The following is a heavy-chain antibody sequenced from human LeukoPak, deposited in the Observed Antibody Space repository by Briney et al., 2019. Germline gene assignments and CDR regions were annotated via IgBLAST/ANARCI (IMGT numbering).Heavy chain of an antibody. CDR2: IYYSGST. V-gene: IGHV4-59*01. Sequence: PSETLSLTCTVSGGSISSYYWSWIRQPPGKGLEWIGYIYYSGSTNYNPSLKSRVTISVDTSKNQFSLKLSSVTAADTAVYYCARFIAVADEGAFDIWGQGTMVTVSS. CDR1: GGSISSYY. CDR3: ARFIAVADEGAFDI. D-gene: IGHD6-19*01. J-gene: IGHJ3*02.